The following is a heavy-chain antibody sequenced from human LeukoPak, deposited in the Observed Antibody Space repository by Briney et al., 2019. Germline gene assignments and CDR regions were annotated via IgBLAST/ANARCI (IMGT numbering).Heavy chain of an antibody. CDR2: INAGNGNT. J-gene: IGHJ6*02. V-gene: IGHV1-3*01. CDR3: ARDLSCSGGSCYSGRYYGMDV. Sequence: ASVKVSCKASGYTFTTHAIHWVRQAPGQSLEWMGWINAGNGNTKYSQKFQGRVTITRDTSASTAYMELSSLRSEDTAVYYCARDLSCSGGSCYSGRYYGMDVWGQGTTVTVSS. CDR1: GYTFTTHA. D-gene: IGHD2-15*01.